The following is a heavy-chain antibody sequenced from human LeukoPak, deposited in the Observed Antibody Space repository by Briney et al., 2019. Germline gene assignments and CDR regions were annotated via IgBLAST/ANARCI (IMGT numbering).Heavy chain of an antibody. V-gene: IGHV4-39*01. Sequence: SETLCLTCTVCGGSISNSNDYWGGSRQPPGKGLEWIGNIIYSGSTYYNPSLKSRFTISVDTAKNELSLKLSSVTAADTAVYYCARALRQPLLTGWFDPWGQGTRVSVSS. D-gene: IGHD3-16*01. CDR2: IIYSGST. CDR3: ARALRQPLLTGWFDP. CDR1: GGSISNSNDY. J-gene: IGHJ5*02.